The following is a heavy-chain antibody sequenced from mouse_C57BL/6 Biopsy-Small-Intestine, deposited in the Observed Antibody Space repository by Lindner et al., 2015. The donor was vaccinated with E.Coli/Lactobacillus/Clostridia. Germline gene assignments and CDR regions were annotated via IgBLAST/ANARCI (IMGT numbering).Heavy chain of an antibody. Sequence: VQLQESGAELAKPGASVKMSCKASGYTFTSYWMHWVKQRPGQGLEWIGCINPSSDYTDYNQNFKDKATLTADKSSSTAYMQLSSLTSEASAVYYCARRAFSYFTYDYFDYWGQGTTLTVSS. CDR3: ARRAFSYFTYDYFDY. D-gene: IGHD2-12*01. J-gene: IGHJ2*01. CDR2: INPSSDYT. CDR1: GYTFTSYW. V-gene: IGHV1-7*01.